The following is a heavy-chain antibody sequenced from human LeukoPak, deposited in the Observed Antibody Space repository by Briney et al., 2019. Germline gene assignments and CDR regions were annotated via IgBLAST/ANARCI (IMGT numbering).Heavy chain of an antibody. CDR3: ARASRKIAAAAPLDY. J-gene: IGHJ4*02. V-gene: IGHV6-1*01. CDR2: TYYRSKWYN. CDR1: GDSVSSNSAA. Sequence: SQTLSLTCAISGDSVSSNSAAWNRIRQSPSRGLEWLGRTYYRSKWYNDYAVSVKSRITINPDTSKNQFSLQLNSVTPENTAVYYCARASRKIAAAAPLDYWGQGTLVTVSS. D-gene: IGHD6-13*01.